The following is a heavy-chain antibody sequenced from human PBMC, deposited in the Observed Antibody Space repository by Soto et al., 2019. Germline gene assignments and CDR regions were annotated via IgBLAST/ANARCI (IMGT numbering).Heavy chain of an antibody. CDR1: GYTFTGYY. V-gene: IGHV1-2*02. J-gene: IGHJ6*02. CDR3: ARGRRASITMVRGVMSYYGMDV. D-gene: IGHD3-10*01. Sequence: ASVKVSCKASGYTFTGYYMHWVRQAPGQGLEWMGWINPNSGGANYAQKFQGRVTMTRDTSISTAYMELSRLRSDDTAVYYCARGRRASITMVRGVMSYYGMDVWGQGTTVTVSS. CDR2: INPNSGGA.